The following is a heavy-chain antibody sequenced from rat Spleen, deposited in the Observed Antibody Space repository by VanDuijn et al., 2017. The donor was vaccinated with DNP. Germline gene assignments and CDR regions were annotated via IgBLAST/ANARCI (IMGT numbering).Heavy chain of an antibody. V-gene: IGHV5-7*01. D-gene: IGHD1-1*01. J-gene: IGHJ2*01. CDR3: ARRTISDYYNGGPFDY. CDR1: GFTFSDYN. Sequence: EVQLVESGGGLVQPGRSLKLSCIASGFTFSDYNMAWVRQAPKKGLEWVATIIYDGSTTYYRDSMRGRFTIFRDNAKSTLYLQMDSLRSGDTATYYCARRTISDYYNGGPFDYWGQGVMVTVSS. CDR2: IIYDGSTT.